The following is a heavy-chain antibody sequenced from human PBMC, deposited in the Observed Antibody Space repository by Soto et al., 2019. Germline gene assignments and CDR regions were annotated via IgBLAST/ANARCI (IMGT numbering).Heavy chain of an antibody. CDR1: GGSFSGYY. V-gene: IGHV4-34*01. CDR3: ARDIVVVVAAPKRNRFDP. J-gene: IGHJ5*02. CDR2: INHSGST. Sequence: QVQLQQWGAGLLKPSETLSLTCAVYGGSFSGYYWSWIRQPPGKGREWIGEINHSGSTNYNPSLKSRVTISVDTSKNQFSLKLSSVTAADTAVYYCARDIVVVVAAPKRNRFDPWGQGTLVTVSS. D-gene: IGHD2-15*01.